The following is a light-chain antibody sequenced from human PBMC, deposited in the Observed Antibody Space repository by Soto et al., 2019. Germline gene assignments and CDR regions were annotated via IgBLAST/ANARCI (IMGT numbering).Light chain of an antibody. CDR2: DVS. J-gene: IGLJ1*01. Sequence: QSVLTQPASVSGSPGLSIAISCTGTSRDVGGYNSVSWYQQQPGKVPKLIIYDVSSRPSGVSNRFSGSKSGNTASLTISGRQAEDEGDYYCSSYTTGGSYVVGTGTKLTVL. CDR1: SRDVGGYNS. V-gene: IGLV2-14*01. CDR3: SSYTTGGSYV.